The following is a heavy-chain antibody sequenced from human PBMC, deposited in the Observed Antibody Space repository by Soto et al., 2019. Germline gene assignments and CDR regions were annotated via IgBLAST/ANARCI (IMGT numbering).Heavy chain of an antibody. J-gene: IGHJ3*02. CDR3: ASRLFTFGGVIVTSVLDAFDI. Sequence: KTSETLSLTCTVSGGSISSSSYYWGWIRQPPGKGLEWIGSIYYSGSTYYNPSLKSRVTISVDTSKNQFSLKLSSVTAADTAVYYCASRLFTFGGVIVTSVLDAFDIWGQGTMVTVSS. V-gene: IGHV4-39*01. CDR2: IYYSGST. D-gene: IGHD3-16*02. CDR1: GGSISSSSYY.